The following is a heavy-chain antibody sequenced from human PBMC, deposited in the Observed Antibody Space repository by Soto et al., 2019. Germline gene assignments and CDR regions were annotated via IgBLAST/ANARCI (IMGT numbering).Heavy chain of an antibody. CDR2: ISAYNVNT. Sequence: ASVKVSCKASGYTFTSYGISWVRQAPGQGLEWMGWISAYNVNTNYAQKLQGRVTMTTDTSTSTAYMGLRSLRSDDTAVYYCAVHTIMAAAGTSYFDYWGQGTLVTVSS. CDR1: GYTFTSYG. J-gene: IGHJ4*02. V-gene: IGHV1-18*04. CDR3: AVHTIMAAAGTSYFDY. D-gene: IGHD6-13*01.